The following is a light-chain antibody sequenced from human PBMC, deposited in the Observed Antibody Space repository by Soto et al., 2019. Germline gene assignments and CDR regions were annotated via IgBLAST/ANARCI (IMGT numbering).Light chain of an antibody. CDR3: YSYAGSSTWV. CDR1: SSDVGGYNY. V-gene: IGLV2-11*01. Sequence: QSALTQPRSVSGSPGQSVTISCTGTSSDVGGYNYVSWYQHHPGKAPKVMVHEVSNRPSGVPDRFSGSKSGNTASLTISGLQAEDEADYYCYSYAGSSTWVFGGGTSSPS. J-gene: IGLJ3*02. CDR2: EVS.